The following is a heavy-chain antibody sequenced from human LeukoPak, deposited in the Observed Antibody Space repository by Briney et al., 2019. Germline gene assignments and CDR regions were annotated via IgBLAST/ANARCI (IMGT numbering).Heavy chain of an antibody. CDR2: IKQDGSEK. Sequence: GGSLRLSCAASGFTFSTYWMTWVRQAPGKGLEWVANIKQDGSEKYFVDSVKGRFSISRDNAKNSLYLQMNSLRAEDTAVYYCARLPGSSTSKDYWGQGTLVTVSS. CDR1: GFTFSTYW. V-gene: IGHV3-7*01. CDR3: ARLPGSSTSKDY. J-gene: IGHJ4*02. D-gene: IGHD3-10*01.